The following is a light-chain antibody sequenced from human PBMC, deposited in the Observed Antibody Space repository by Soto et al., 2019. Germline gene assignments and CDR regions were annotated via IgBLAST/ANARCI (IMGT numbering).Light chain of an antibody. Sequence: IQMTQSPSSLSASVGDRVTITCRASQGISNELGWYQQRPGKAPKVLIYGASNLQSGVPSRFSGSASGTDFTLTISSLQPEDFATYYCLQDYTYPWTFGQGTKVEMK. J-gene: IGKJ1*01. V-gene: IGKV1-6*01. CDR2: GAS. CDR3: LQDYTYPWT. CDR1: QGISNE.